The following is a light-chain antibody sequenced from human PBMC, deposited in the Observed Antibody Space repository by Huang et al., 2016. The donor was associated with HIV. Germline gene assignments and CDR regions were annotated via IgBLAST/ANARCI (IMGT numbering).Light chain of an antibody. CDR1: QSISSY. J-gene: IGKJ2*01. Sequence: DIQMTTSPSSLSASVGDRVTITCRASQSISSYLNCYPPKPGKAPNLLIYAASSFQVGVPSRFSGSGSGTDFTLTISSLQPEDFATYYCQQSYSTPYTFGQGTKLEIK. CDR3: QQSYSTPYT. CDR2: AAS. V-gene: IGKV1-39*01.